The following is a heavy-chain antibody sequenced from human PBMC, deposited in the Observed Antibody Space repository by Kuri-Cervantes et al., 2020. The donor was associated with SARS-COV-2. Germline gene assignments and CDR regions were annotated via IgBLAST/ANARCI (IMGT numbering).Heavy chain of an antibody. CDR1: GFTFSSYS. Sequence: GSLRLSCAASGFTFSSYSMNWVRQAPGKGLEWVGEINHSGSTNYNPSLKGRVTISVDTSKNQFSLKLSSVTAADTAVCYCARGVGAAVAGTLITIYYYYGMDVWGQGTTVTVSS. CDR3: ARGVGAAVAGTLITIYYYYGMDV. D-gene: IGHD6-19*01. CDR2: INHSGST. J-gene: IGHJ6*02. V-gene: IGHV4-34*01.